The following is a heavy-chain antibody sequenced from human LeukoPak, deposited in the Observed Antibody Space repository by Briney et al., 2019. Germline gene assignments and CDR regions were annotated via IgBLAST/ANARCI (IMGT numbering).Heavy chain of an antibody. CDR2: IYCSVRT. V-gene: IGHV4-59*08. CDR1: GCSISSYY. J-gene: IGHJ3*02. CDR3: ARHFGVGELLNDAFYS. Sequence: SETLSLTGTVSGCSISSYYWSWIRQPPGRGLEWMGYIYCSVRTNDNPSLKSPVSISVDTTKNQFSLKLSSVTAANTAVYYCARHFGVGELLNDAFYSWRQGTMVTLPA. D-gene: IGHD3-10*01.